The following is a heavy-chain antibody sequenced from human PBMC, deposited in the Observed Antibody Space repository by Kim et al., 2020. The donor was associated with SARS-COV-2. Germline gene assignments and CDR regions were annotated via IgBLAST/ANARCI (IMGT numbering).Heavy chain of an antibody. CDR3: ARRGSSSTFDY. J-gene: IGHJ4*02. CDR2: MSYDRSNE. Sequence: GGSLRLSCAASGFTFTNYGMHWVRQAPGKGLEWVALMSYDRSNEYYADSVKGRFTISRDNSKNTVYLQMNNLRTEDTAVYYCARRGSSSTFDYWGQGTLVTVSS. D-gene: IGHD6-6*01. CDR1: GFTFTNYG. V-gene: IGHV3-30*03.